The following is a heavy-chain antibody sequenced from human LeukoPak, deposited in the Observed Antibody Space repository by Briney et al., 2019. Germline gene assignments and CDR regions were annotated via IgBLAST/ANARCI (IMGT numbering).Heavy chain of an antibody. V-gene: IGHV4-59*08. Sequence: PSETLSPTCTVSGGSISSYYWSWIRQPPGKGLEWIGYIYYSGSTNYNPSLKSRVTISVDTSKNQFSLKLSSVTAADTAVYYCARGPSIAVAAEYFQHWGQGTLVTVSS. CDR3: ARGPSIAVAAEYFQH. J-gene: IGHJ1*01. D-gene: IGHD6-19*01. CDR1: GGSISSYY. CDR2: IYYSGST.